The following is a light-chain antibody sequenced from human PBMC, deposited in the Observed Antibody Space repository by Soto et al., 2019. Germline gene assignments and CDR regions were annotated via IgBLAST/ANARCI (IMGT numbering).Light chain of an antibody. CDR3: CSDAGSYTLV. V-gene: IGLV2-11*01. CDR1: SSDVGGYNS. Sequence: QSALTQPRSVSGSPGKSVTISCTGTSSDVGGYNSVSWYQQHPGKVPKLMIYDVSKRPSGVPDRFSGSNSGNTASLTISGLQAEDEADYYCCSDAGSYTLVFGGGTKRTVL. CDR2: DVS. J-gene: IGLJ2*01.